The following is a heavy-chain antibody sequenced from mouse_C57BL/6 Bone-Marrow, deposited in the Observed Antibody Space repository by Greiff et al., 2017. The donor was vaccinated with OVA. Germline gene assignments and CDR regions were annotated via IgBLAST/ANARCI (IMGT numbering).Heavy chain of an antibody. Sequence: VQLKQSGPELVKPGASVKISCKASGYSFTGYYMNWVKQSPEKSLEWIGEINPSSGGTTYNQKFKAKATLTVDKSSSTAYMQLKRLTSEDSAVYYCARLRSSSAYWGQGTLVTVSA. CDR2: INPSSGGT. CDR3: ARLRSSSAY. V-gene: IGHV1-42*01. CDR1: GYSFTGYY. D-gene: IGHD1-1*01. J-gene: IGHJ3*01.